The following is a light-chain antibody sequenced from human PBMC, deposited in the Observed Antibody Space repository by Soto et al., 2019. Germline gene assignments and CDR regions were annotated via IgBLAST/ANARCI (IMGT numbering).Light chain of an antibody. CDR2: DAS. Sequence: EIVLTQSPATLSLSPGERATLSCRASQSVSSYVAWYQQKPGQAPRLLIDDASNRATGIPARFSGSGSGTDFTLTISSLEPEDFAVYYCQERSNWLLTVGGGTKVEIQ. CDR1: QSVSSY. J-gene: IGKJ4*02. CDR3: QERSNWLLT. V-gene: IGKV3-11*01.